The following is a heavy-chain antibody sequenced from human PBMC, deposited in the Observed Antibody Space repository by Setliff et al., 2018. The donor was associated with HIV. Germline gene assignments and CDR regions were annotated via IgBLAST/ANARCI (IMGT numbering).Heavy chain of an antibody. J-gene: IGHJ2*01. Sequence: TLSLTCSVFGGSISSGDYYWSWLRQHPGKGLEWIGYIYHSGTTYYNPSLASRVIISADTSRKRFSLQLNSVTAADTGVYFCARAPQDRTTWYFDLWGRGTLVPSPQ. CDR2: IYHSGTT. CDR1: GGSISSGDYY. D-gene: IGHD4-17*01. V-gene: IGHV4-31*03. CDR3: ARAPQDRTTWYFDL.